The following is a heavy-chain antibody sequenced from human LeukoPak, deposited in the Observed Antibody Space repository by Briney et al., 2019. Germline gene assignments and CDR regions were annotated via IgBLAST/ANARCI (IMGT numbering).Heavy chain of an antibody. D-gene: IGHD3-22*01. V-gene: IGHV3-23*01. CDR3: AKERGGFYYDSSGYFDY. CDR2: ISGSGGST. J-gene: IGHJ4*02. CDR1: GFTFSSYA. Sequence: GGSLRLSCAASGFTFSSYAMSWVRQAPGKGLEWVSAISGSGGSTYYADSVKGRFTISRDNSKNTLYLQMNSLRAEDTAVYYCAKERGGFYYDSSGYFDYWGQGTQVTVSS.